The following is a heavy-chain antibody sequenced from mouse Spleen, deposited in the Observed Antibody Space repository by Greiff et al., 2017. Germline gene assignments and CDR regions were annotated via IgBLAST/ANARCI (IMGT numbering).Heavy chain of an antibody. J-gene: IGHJ4*01. V-gene: IGHV1-15*01. D-gene: IGHD1-1*01. CDR3: MPHYYGSSYDYYAMDY. CDR1: GYTFTDYE. Sequence: QVQLQQSGAELVRPGASVTLSCKASGYTFTDYEMHWVKQTPVHGLEWIGAIDPETGGTAYNQKFKGKAILTADKSSSTAYMELRSLTSEDSAVYYCMPHYYGSSYDYYAMDYWGQGTSVTVSS. CDR2: IDPETGGT.